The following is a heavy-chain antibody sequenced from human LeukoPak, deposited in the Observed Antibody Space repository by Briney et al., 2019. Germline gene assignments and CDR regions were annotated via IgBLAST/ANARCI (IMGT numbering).Heavy chain of an antibody. D-gene: IGHD2-15*01. CDR3: ARGLLNRTFDY. J-gene: IGHJ4*02. V-gene: IGHV4-34*01. CDR2: INHSGST. Sequence: SETLSLTCAVYGGSFSGYYWSWIRQPPGKGLEWIGEINHSGSTNYNPSLKSRVTISVDTSKNQFSLKLSSVTAADTAVYYFARGLLNRTFDYWGQGTLVTVSS. CDR1: GGSFSGYY.